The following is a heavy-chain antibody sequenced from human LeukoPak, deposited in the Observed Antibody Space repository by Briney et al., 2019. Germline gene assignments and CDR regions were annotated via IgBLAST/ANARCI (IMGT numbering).Heavy chain of an antibody. CDR2: IYPADSDT. D-gene: IGHD3-22*01. J-gene: IGHJ4*02. V-gene: IGHV5-51*01. CDR3: ARLFRNYYDSSGRGRLDY. CDR1: GYNFTNYW. Sequence: GESLKISCKGSGYNFTNYWIGWVRQMPGKGLEWMGIIYPADSDTRYSPSFQGQVTISADKSISTAYLQWSSLKASDTAMYYCARLFRNYYDSSGRGRLDYWGQGTLVTVSS.